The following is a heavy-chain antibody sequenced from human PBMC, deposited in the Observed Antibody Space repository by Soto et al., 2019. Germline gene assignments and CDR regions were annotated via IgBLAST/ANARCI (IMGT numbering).Heavy chain of an antibody. D-gene: IGHD2-15*01. J-gene: IGHJ6*02. CDR2: ISSSGSTI. V-gene: IGHV3-11*04. CDR1: GFTFSDYY. Sequence: GGSLRLSCAASGFTFSDYYMSWIRQAPGKGLEWVSYISSSGSTIYYADSVKGRFTISRDNAKNTLYLQMNSLRAEDTAVYYCAKDLYCSGGSCYGVFYYYYYYGMDVWGQGTTVTVSS. CDR3: AKDLYCSGGSCYGVFYYYYYYGMDV.